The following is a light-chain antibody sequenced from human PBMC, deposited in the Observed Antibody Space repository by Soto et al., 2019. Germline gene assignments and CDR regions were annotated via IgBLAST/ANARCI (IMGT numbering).Light chain of an antibody. CDR2: SAS. CDR1: QGIASY. Sequence: DVQLTQSPTLLSASVGDRVTITCRASQGIASYLAWYQQKPGKVPKLLINSASTLYSGVPSRFSGSGSGTEFTLTISSLQPEDFASYNCQQLISYPLTFGGGTKVEIK. V-gene: IGKV1-9*01. CDR3: QQLISYPLT. J-gene: IGKJ4*01.